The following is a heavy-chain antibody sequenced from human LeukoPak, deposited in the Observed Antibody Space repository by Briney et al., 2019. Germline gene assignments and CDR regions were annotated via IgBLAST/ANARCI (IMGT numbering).Heavy chain of an antibody. Sequence: GGSLRLSCAASGFTFSSYSMNWVRQAPGKGLEWVSSISSSSSYIYYADSVKGRFTISRDDAKNSLYLQMNSLRAEDTAVYYCARFHVPGSTYYFDYWGQGTLVTVSS. V-gene: IGHV3-21*01. CDR2: ISSSSSYI. D-gene: IGHD3-10*01. CDR3: ARFHVPGSTYYFDY. CDR1: GFTFSSYS. J-gene: IGHJ4*02.